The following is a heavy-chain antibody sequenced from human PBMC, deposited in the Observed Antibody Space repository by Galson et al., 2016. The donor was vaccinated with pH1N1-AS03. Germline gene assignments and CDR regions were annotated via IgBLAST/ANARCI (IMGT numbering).Heavy chain of an antibody. D-gene: IGHD3-3*01. CDR1: EFIFSDHY. Sequence: SLRLSCAASEFIFSDHYMDWVRQAPGKGLEWVSVIHPGGDTYNADSVKGRFTISRDNFENMVYLQMNSLRPEDTAVYYCAGDEGFANGINVWGQGTTVTVSS. V-gene: IGHV3-66*02. CDR2: IHPGGDT. J-gene: IGHJ6*02. CDR3: AGDEGFANGINV.